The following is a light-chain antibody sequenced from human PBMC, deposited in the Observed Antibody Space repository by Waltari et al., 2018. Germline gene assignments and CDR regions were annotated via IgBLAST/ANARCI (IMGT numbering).Light chain of an antibody. CDR2: GAS. CDR1: QPIRTTY. Sequence: EILLTQSPGTLSLSPGEVATLSCRTSQPIRTTYLAWYQLKPGPAPTLLIYGASSRATGVPDRFTGSGSGTDFSLTISSLEPEDFATYYCQQYDISPLTFGGGTKVEIK. J-gene: IGKJ4*01. CDR3: QQYDISPLT. V-gene: IGKV3-20*01.